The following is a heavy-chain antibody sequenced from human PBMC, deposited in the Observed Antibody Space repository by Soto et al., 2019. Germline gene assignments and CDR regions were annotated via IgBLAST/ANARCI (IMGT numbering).Heavy chain of an antibody. CDR2: IYYSGST. D-gene: IGHD3-22*01. Sequence: QVQLQESGPGLVKPSETLSLTCTVSGGSISSYYWSWIRQPPGKGLEWIGYIYYSGSTNYNPSLMIRVTISVDTSKNQFSLKLSSVTAADTAVYYCASQRRGYDSSGYSGFQHWGQGTLVTVSS. V-gene: IGHV4-59*01. J-gene: IGHJ1*01. CDR1: GGSISSYY. CDR3: ASQRRGYDSSGYSGFQH.